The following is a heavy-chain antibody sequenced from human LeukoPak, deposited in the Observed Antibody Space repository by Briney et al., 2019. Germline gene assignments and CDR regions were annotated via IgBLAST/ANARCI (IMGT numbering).Heavy chain of an antibody. CDR3: ARHTYYRDLY. D-gene: IGHD2-8*01. J-gene: IGHJ4*02. V-gene: IGHV4-39*01. Sequence: SETLSLTCTVSGGSISSSSYYWGWIHQPPGKGLEWIGSIYYSGSTYYNPSLKSRVTISVDTSKNQFSLKLSSVTAADTAVYYCARHTYYRDLYWGQGTLVTVSS. CDR1: GGSISSSSYY. CDR2: IYYSGST.